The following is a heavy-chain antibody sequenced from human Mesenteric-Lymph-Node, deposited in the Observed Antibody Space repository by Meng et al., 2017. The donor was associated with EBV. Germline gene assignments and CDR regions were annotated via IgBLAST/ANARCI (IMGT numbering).Heavy chain of an antibody. J-gene: IGHJ4*02. V-gene: IGHV4-4*02. CDR2: VYYSGST. Sequence: QVQLQESGPGLVKPSGTLSLICAVSGVSISSTDWWNWVRQPPGKDLEWIGEVYYSGSTSYSRSLKNRVTISVDKSNNQFSLELTSVTAADTAIYYCEYSGYSSGDNPSYFDYWDRGTLVTVSS. CDR1: GVSISSTDW. D-gene: IGHD3-22*01. CDR3: EYSGYSSGDNPSYFDY.